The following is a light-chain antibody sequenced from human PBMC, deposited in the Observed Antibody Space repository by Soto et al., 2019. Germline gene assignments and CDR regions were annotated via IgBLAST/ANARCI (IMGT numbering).Light chain of an antibody. CDR2: GAS. J-gene: IGKJ5*01. CDR3: KQYSSSPPIT. Sequence: EIVLTQSPGTLSLSPGERATISCRARESVIKYLAWYQQKPGQAPRLLIHGASSRATGIPDRFSGSGSGTDFTLTINRLEPEDFAVYYCKQYSSSPPITFGQGTRLEIK. CDR1: ESVIKY. V-gene: IGKV3-20*01.